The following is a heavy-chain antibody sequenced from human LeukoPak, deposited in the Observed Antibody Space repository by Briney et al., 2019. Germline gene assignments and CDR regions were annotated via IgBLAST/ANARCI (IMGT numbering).Heavy chain of an antibody. CDR1: GYTFTGYY. CDR3: ARRSRGYDILTGYYTDYYFDY. Sequence: ASVKVSCKASGYTFTGYYMHWVRQAPGQGLEWMGWINPNSGGTNYAQKFQGRVTMTRDTSISTAYMELSRLRSDDTAVYYCARRSRGYDILTGYYTDYYFDYWGQGTLVTVPS. V-gene: IGHV1-2*02. D-gene: IGHD3-9*01. CDR2: INPNSGGT. J-gene: IGHJ4*02.